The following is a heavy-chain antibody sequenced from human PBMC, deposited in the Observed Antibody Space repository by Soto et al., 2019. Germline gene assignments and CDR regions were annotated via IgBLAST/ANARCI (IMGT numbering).Heavy chain of an antibody. Sequence: QVQLVQSGAEVKKPGSSVKVSCKASGGTFSSYAISWVRQAPGQGLEWMGGIIPIFVTANYAQKFQGRVTITADESTSTAYIELSSLRSEDTAVYYCARGGSGWPGDAFDIWGQGTMVTVSS. CDR1: GGTFSSYA. J-gene: IGHJ3*02. CDR2: IIPIFVTA. V-gene: IGHV1-69*12. D-gene: IGHD6-19*01. CDR3: ARGGSGWPGDAFDI.